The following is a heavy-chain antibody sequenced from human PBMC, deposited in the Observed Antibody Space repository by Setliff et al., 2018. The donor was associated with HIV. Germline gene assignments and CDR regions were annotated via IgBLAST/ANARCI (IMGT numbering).Heavy chain of an antibody. V-gene: IGHV4-39*07. Sequence: SETLSLTCTVSGGSISSGGSYWGWIRQPPGKGLEWIGSIYHSGSTYYNPSRRSRASLSIDTSKNRFSLRLNPVTAADTAVYYCVRDRALRFSQSPSLHYFDVWGQGILVTVSS. CDR2: IYHSGST. CDR3: VRDRALRFSQSPSLHYFDV. CDR1: GGSISSGGSY. J-gene: IGHJ4*01.